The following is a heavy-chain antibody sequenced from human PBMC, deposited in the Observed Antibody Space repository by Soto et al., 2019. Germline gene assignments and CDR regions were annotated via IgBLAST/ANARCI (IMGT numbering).Heavy chain of an antibody. Sequence: ASVEVSCKASGYTFTSYAMHWVRQAPGQRLEWMGWINAGNGNTKYSQKFQGRVTITRDTSASTAYMELSSLRSEDTAVYYCARFIHIAGWYFDLWGRGTLVTVSS. D-gene: IGHD6-13*01. CDR1: GYTFTSYA. J-gene: IGHJ2*01. CDR2: INAGNGNT. CDR3: ARFIHIAGWYFDL. V-gene: IGHV1-3*01.